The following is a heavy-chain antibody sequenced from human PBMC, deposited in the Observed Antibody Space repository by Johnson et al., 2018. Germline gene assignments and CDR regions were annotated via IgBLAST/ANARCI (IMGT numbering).Heavy chain of an antibody. Sequence: VQLVESGGGLVQPGGSLRPSCAASGFAFSSYVLHWVRRAPGKGPEWVSAIGTGGDTYYADSVMGRFTISRDNAKKSLYLQMNSLIAEDMAVYYCAREADSHDAFDVWGQGTMVTVSS. J-gene: IGHJ3*01. D-gene: IGHD2-15*01. CDR3: AREADSHDAFDV. CDR2: IGTGGDT. CDR1: GFAFSSYV. V-gene: IGHV3-47*02.